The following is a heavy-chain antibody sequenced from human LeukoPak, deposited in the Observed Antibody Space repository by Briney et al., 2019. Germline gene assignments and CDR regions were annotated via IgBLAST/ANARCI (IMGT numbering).Heavy chain of an antibody. CDR2: MNPNSGNT. V-gene: IGHV1-8*03. J-gene: IGHJ5*02. D-gene: IGHD6-6*01. CDR3: ARGGVIIAAHDNWFDP. CDR1: GYTFTSYD. Sequence: ASVKVSCKASGYTFTSYDINWARQATGQGLEWMGWMNPNSGNTGYAQKFQGRVTITRNTSISTAYMELSSLRSEDTAVYYCARGGVIIAAHDNWFDPWAREPWSPSPQ.